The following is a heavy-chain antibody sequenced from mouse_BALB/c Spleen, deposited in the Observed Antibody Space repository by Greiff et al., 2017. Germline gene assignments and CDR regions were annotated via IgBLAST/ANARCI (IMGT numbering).Heavy chain of an antibody. V-gene: IGHV2-2*02. CDR3: ATSSDDDAMDY. Sequence: VKVEESGPGLVQPSQSLSITCTVSGFSLTSYGVHWVRQSPGKGLEWLGVIWSGGSTDYNAAFISRLSISKDNSKSQVFFKMNSLQANDTAIYYCATSSDDDAMDYWGQGTSVTVSS. CDR2: IWSGGST. J-gene: IGHJ4*01. D-gene: IGHD2-3*01. CDR1: GFSLTSYG.